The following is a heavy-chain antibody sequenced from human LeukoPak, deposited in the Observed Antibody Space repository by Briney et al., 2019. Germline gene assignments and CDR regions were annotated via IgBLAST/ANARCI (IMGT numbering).Heavy chain of an antibody. V-gene: IGHV4-59*12. D-gene: IGHD3-22*01. J-gene: IGHJ6*03. CDR3: ARRAYYYDSSGYYYYYYYMDV. Sequence: SETLSLTCTVSGGSISSYYWSWIRQPPGKGLEWIGYIYYSGSTNYNPSLKSRVTISVDTSKNQFSLKLSSVTAADTAVYYCARRAYYYDSSGYYYYYYYMDVWGKGTTVTISS. CDR2: IYYSGST. CDR1: GGSISSYY.